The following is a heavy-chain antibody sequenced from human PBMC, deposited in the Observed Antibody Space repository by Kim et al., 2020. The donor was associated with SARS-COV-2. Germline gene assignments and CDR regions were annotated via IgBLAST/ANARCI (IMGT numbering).Heavy chain of an antibody. Sequence: GGSLRLSCAASGFTFSSYWMHWVRQAPGKGLVWVSRINSDGSSTSYADSVKGRFTISRDNAKNTLYLQMNSLRAEDTAVYYCASSWQWLVLTYYYYGMDVWGHGTTVTASS. J-gene: IGHJ6*02. CDR3: ASSWQWLVLTYYYYGMDV. D-gene: IGHD6-19*01. V-gene: IGHV3-74*01. CDR2: INSDGSST. CDR1: GFTFSSYW.